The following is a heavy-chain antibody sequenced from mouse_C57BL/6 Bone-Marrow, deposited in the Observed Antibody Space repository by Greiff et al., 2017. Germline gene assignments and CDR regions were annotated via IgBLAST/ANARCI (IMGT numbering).Heavy chain of an antibody. J-gene: IGHJ1*03. CDR1: GFNIKDDY. D-gene: IGHD2-2*01. Sequence: VHVKQSGAELVRPGASVKLSCTASGFNIKDDYMHWVKQRPEQGLEWIGWIDPENGDTEYASKFQGKATITADTSSNTAYLQLSSLTSEDTAVYYCTTVEWLRRGYFDVWGTGTTVTVSS. V-gene: IGHV14-4*01. CDR2: IDPENGDT. CDR3: TTVEWLRRGYFDV.